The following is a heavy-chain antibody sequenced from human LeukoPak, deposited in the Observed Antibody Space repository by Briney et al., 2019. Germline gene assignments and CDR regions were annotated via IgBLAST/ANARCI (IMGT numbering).Heavy chain of an antibody. CDR1: GGTFSSYA. CDR3: ARALRERYYYCYMDV. J-gene: IGHJ6*03. CDR2: IIPIFGTA. Sequence: ASVKVSCKASGGTFSSYAISWVRQAPGQGLEWMGGIIPIFGTANYAQKFQGRVTITADESTSTAYMELSSLRSEDTAVYYCARALRERYYYCYMDVWGKGTTVTVSS. D-gene: IGHD5-24*01. V-gene: IGHV1-69*01.